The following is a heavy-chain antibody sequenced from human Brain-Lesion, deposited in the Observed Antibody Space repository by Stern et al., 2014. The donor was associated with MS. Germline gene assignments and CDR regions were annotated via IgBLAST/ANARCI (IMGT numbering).Heavy chain of an antibody. D-gene: IGHD3-3*01. J-gene: IGHJ6*02. CDR1: GYTLTELS. Sequence: QVQLVQSGAEVKKPGASVKVSCKVSGYTLTELSMHWVRQAPGKGLAWMGGFDPADGEKIYAQKFQGRVTMTEDTSTDTAYMELSSLRSEDTAVYYCATDRDDFRSGYSAPTKGYGLDVWGQGTTVTVTS. CDR2: FDPADGEK. V-gene: IGHV1-24*01. CDR3: ATDRDDFRSGYSAPTKGYGLDV.